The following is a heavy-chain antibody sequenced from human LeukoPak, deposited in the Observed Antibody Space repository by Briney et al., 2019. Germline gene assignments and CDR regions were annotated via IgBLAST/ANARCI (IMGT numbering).Heavy chain of an antibody. D-gene: IGHD1-1*01. J-gene: IGHJ5*02. V-gene: IGHV3-9*01. CDR1: GFTFDDYA. CDR2: ISWNSGSI. CDR3: AVSGGGFDP. Sequence: PGGSLRLSCAASGFTFDDYAMHWVRQAPGKGPEWVSGISWNSGSIGYADSVKGRFTISRDNAKNTLYLQMNSLRAEDTAVYYCAVSGGGFDPWGQGTLVTVSS.